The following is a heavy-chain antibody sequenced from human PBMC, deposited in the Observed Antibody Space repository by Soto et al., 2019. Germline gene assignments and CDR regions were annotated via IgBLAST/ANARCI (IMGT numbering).Heavy chain of an antibody. CDR2: IYYSGST. Sequence: SVTLSLTCTVAGGSISSYYCSWIRQPPGKGLEWIGYIYYSGSTNYNPSLKSRVTISVDTSKNQFSLKLSSVTAADTAVYYCARRWGSAADYWGQGTLVTVSS. J-gene: IGHJ4*02. D-gene: IGHD2-15*01. V-gene: IGHV4-59*08. CDR1: GGSISSYY. CDR3: ARRWGSAADY.